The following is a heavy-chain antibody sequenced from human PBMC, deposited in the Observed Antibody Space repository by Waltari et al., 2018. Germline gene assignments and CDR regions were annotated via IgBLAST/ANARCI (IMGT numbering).Heavy chain of an antibody. V-gene: IGHV3-7*01. Sequence: GSLRLSCVASGFTFSSNWMNWVRQAPGKGLEWVANIKQDGTETHYVDSVKGRFTISRDNAKNSLSLQMNSRRAEDTALYYCAGAAGAGASIDYWGQGSLVTVSS. J-gene: IGHJ4*02. CDR1: GFTFSSNW. CDR3: AGAAGAGASIDY. CDR2: IKQDGTET. D-gene: IGHD3-10*01.